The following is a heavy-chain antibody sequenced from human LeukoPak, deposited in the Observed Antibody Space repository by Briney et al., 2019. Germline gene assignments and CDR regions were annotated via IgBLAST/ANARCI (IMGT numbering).Heavy chain of an antibody. CDR3: ARGVVGGGYSYGKGDY. V-gene: IGHV4-39*07. J-gene: IGHJ4*02. D-gene: IGHD5-18*01. Sequence: SETLSLTCTVSGGSISSSSYYWGWIRQPPGKGLEWIGSIYYSGSTYYNPSLKSRVTISVDRSKNQFSLKLSSVTAADTAVYYCARGVVGGGYSYGKGDYWGQGTLVTVSS. CDR2: IYYSGST. CDR1: GGSISSSSYY.